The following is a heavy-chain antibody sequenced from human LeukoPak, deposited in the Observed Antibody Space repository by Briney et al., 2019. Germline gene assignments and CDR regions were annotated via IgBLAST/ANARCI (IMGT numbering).Heavy chain of an antibody. CDR3: AKDLKQPHWYFDL. Sequence: PGGSLRLSCAASGFTFSDYYMSWIRQAPGKGLEWGSAISGSGGSTYYADSVKGRFTISRDNSNNTLYLQMNSLRAEDTAVYYCAKDLKQPHWYFDLWGRGTLVTVSS. V-gene: IGHV3-23*01. J-gene: IGHJ2*01. D-gene: IGHD6-13*01. CDR1: GFTFSDYY. CDR2: ISGSGGST.